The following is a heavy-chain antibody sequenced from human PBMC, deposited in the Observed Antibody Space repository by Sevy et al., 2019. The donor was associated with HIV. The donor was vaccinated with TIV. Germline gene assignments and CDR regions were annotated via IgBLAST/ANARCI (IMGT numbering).Heavy chain of an antibody. D-gene: IGHD6-6*01. CDR3: ANSIAARQPFDY. CDR2: ISGSGGST. V-gene: IGHV3-23*01. Sequence: GGSLRLSCAASGFTFSSYAMSWVRQAPGKGLEWVSAISGSGGSTYYADSVKGRFTISRDNSKNTLYLQMNSLRAEDTAIYYCANSIAARQPFDYWGQGTLVTVSS. J-gene: IGHJ4*02. CDR1: GFTFSSYA.